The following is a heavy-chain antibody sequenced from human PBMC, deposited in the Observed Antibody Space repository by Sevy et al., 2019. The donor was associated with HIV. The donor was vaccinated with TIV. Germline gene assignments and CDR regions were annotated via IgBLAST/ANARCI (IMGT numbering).Heavy chain of an antibody. Sequence: GGSLRLSCAASGLTFSNYGMHWVRQAPGKGLEWVAGRFSDGNTKYYADSVKGRFAISRDNSKSTVYLQMNTLRAGDTAVYSCARESGSKWYFDLWGRGTRVTVSS. CDR1: GLTFSNYG. V-gene: IGHV3-33*01. D-gene: IGHD1-26*01. CDR3: ARESGSKWYFDL. J-gene: IGHJ2*01. CDR2: RFSDGNTK.